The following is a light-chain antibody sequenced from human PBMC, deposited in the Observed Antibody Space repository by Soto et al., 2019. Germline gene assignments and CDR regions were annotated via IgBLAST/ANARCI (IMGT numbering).Light chain of an antibody. V-gene: IGKV3-15*01. CDR3: QQYDVWPALT. J-gene: IGKJ4*01. CDR1: QSVSSN. Sequence: EKALTQSPVTRSLSPGEGATLSCRASQSVSSNLAWYQQRPGQAPRLLIYGASTRASGVPDRFSGSGSGTEFILTISSLQSEDSAVYYCQQYDVWPALTFGGGTKVDIK. CDR2: GAS.